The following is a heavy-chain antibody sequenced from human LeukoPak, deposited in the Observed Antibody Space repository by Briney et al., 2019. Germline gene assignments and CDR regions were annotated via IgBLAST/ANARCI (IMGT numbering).Heavy chain of an antibody. D-gene: IGHD5-18*01. Sequence: GGSLRLSCAASGFTFSSYSMNWVRQAPGKGLEWVSSISSSSSYIYYADSVKGRFTISRDNAKNSLYLQMNSLRAEDTAVYYCARGLSKWIQLWGPDYHMDVWGKGTTVTISS. J-gene: IGHJ6*03. CDR2: ISSSSSYI. V-gene: IGHV3-21*01. CDR1: GFTFSSYS. CDR3: ARGLSKWIQLWGPDYHMDV.